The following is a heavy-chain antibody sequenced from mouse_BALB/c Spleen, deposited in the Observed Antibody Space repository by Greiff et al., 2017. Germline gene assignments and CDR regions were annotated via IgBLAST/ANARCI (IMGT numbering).Heavy chain of an antibody. D-gene: IGHD1-1*01. CDR1: GFTFNTNA. V-gene: IGHV10S3*01. J-gene: IGHJ3*01. CDR2: IRSKSNNYAT. CDR3: VRDFPDYYGSGFAY. Sequence: EVQLVETGGGLVQPKGSLKLSCAASGFTFNTNAMNWVRQAPGKGLEWVARIRSKSNNYATYYADSVKDRFTISRDDSQSMLYLQMNNLKTEDTAMYYCVRDFPDYYGSGFAYWGQGTLVTVSA.